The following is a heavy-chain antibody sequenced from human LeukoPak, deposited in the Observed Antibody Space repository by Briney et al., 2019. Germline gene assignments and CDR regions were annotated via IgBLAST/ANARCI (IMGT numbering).Heavy chain of an antibody. V-gene: IGHV4-34*01. CDR3: ARVRGIAARWFDP. J-gene: IGHJ5*02. D-gene: IGHD6-6*01. Sequence: SETLSLTCAVYGGSFSGYYWSWIRQPPGKGLEWIGEINHSGSTNYNPSLKSRVTISVDTSKNQFSLKVSSVTAADTAVYYCARVRGIAARWFDPWGQGTLVTVSS. CDR1: GGSFSGYY. CDR2: INHSGST.